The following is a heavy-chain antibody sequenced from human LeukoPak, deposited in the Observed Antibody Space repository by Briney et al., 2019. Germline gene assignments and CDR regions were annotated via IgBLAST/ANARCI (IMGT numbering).Heavy chain of an antibody. CDR1: GFTFTDYW. D-gene: IGHD6-13*01. Sequence: GGSLRLSCAVSGFTFTDYWMNWVRQAPGKGLEWVASIRQDGSEKTYVDSVKGRFTISRDNTKNSLSLQVNSLRVEDTAVYYCTRDGTAAGLYFDLWGQGTLVTVSS. V-gene: IGHV3-7*01. CDR2: IRQDGSEK. J-gene: IGHJ4*01. CDR3: TRDGTAAGLYFDL.